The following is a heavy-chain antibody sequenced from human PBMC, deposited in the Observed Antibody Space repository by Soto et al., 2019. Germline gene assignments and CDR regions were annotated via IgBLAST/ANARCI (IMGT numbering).Heavy chain of an antibody. CDR1: GFTFSSYA. CDR2: ISGSGGST. Sequence: EVQLLESGGGLVQPGGSLRLSCAASGFTFSSYAMSWVRQAPGKGLEWVSAISGSGGSTYYADSVKGRFTISRDNSKNTLYLQMNSLRAEDTAVYYCAKDYDSSSWYPPPPNFDYWGQGTLVTVSS. J-gene: IGHJ4*02. CDR3: AKDYDSSSWYPPPPNFDY. V-gene: IGHV3-23*01. D-gene: IGHD6-13*01.